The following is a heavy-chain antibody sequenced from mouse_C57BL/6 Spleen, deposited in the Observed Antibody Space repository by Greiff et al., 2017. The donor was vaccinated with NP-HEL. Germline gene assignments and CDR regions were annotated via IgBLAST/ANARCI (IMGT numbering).Heavy chain of an antibody. D-gene: IGHD1-1*01. V-gene: IGHV14-2*01. Sequence: EVQLQQSGAELVKPGASVKLSCTASGFNIKDYYMHWVKQRTEQGLEWIGRIDPEDGETKYAPKFQGKATITADTSSNTAYLQLSSLTSEDTAVYYCFQRLTVVDTGDYCDYWGQGTTLTVSS. CDR2: IDPEDGET. CDR3: FQRLTVVDTGDYCDY. CDR1: GFNIKDYY. J-gene: IGHJ2*01.